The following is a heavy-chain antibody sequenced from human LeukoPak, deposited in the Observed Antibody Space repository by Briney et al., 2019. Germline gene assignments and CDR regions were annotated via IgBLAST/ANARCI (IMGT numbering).Heavy chain of an antibody. CDR3: ARGGGSSTSAQVYYYYMDV. V-gene: IGHV3-21*01. D-gene: IGHD2-2*01. CDR2: ISSSSSYI. Sequence: GGSLRLSCAASGFTFSSYSMNWVRQAPGKGLEWVSSISSSSSYIYYADSVKGRFTISRDNAKNSLYLQMNSLRAEDTAVYYCARGGGSSTSAQVYYYYMDVWGKGTTVTVSS. J-gene: IGHJ6*03. CDR1: GFTFSSYS.